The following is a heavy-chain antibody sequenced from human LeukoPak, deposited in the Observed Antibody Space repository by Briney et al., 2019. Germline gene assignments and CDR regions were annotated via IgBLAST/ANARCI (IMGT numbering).Heavy chain of an antibody. CDR1: GGSFSGYY. CDR2: TNHSGST. J-gene: IGHJ3*02. Sequence: SETLSLTCAVNGGSFSGYYWSWIHQTPGKGLEWIGETNHSGSTNYNPSLKSRVTISVDTSKNQFSLKLSSVTAADTAVYYCARDRYCSSTSCYPDAFDIWGQGTMVTVSS. D-gene: IGHD2-2*01. V-gene: IGHV4-34*01. CDR3: ARDRYCSSTSCYPDAFDI.